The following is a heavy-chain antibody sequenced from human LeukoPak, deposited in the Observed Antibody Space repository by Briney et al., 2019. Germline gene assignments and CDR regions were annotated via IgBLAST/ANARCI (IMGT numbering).Heavy chain of an antibody. V-gene: IGHV4-61*02. J-gene: IGHJ4*02. CDR2: IYTSGST. D-gene: IGHD3-22*01. CDR1: GGSISSGSYY. Sequence: SETLSLTCTVSGGSISSGSYYWSWIRQPAGKGLEWIGRIYTSGSTNYNPSLKSRVTISVDTSKNQFSLKLSSVTAADTAVYYCASNYYDSSGYYPFDYWGQGTLVTVSS. CDR3: ASNYYDSSGYYPFDY.